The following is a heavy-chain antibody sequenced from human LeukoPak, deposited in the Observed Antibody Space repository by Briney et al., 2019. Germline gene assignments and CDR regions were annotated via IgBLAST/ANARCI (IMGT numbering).Heavy chain of an antibody. J-gene: IGHJ4*02. D-gene: IGHD2-21*01. CDR1: GYSFTSYW. V-gene: IGHV5-51*01. CDR3: ALSIPPSPPVSPAGSGDY. CDR2: IYPGDSDT. Sequence: GESLKISCKGSGYSFTSYWIGWVRQMPGKGLEWMGIIYPGDSDTRYSPSFQGQVTISADKSISTAYLQWSSLKASDTAMYYCALSIPPSPPVSPAGSGDYWGQGTLVTVSS.